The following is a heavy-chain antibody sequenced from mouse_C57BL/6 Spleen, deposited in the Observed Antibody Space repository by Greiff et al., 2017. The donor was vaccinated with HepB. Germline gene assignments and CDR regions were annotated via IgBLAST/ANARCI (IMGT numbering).Heavy chain of an antibody. D-gene: IGHD1-1*01. CDR3: ARGGTTVVATRNFDY. J-gene: IGHJ2*01. V-gene: IGHV5-4*01. CDR1: GFTFSSYA. Sequence: EVQWVESGGGLVKPGGSLKLSCAASGFTFSSYAMSWVRQTPEKRLEWVATISDGGSYTYYPDNVKGRFTISRDHAKNNLYLQMSHLKSEDTAMYYCARGGTTVVATRNFDYWGQGTTLTVSS. CDR2: ISDGGSYT.